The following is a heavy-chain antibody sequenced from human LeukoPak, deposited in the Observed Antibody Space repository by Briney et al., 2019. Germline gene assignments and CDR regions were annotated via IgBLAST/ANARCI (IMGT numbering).Heavy chain of an antibody. CDR2: ISGSGGST. V-gene: IGHV3-23*01. D-gene: IGHD1-1*01. Sequence: GGSLRLSCAASGFTFSSYEMNWVRQAPGKGLEWVSAISGSGGSTYYADSVKGRFTTSRDNSKNTLYLQMNSLRAEDTAVYYCAKVGASFYYGMDVWGQGTTVTVSS. CDR1: GFTFSSYE. J-gene: IGHJ6*02. CDR3: AKVGASFYYGMDV.